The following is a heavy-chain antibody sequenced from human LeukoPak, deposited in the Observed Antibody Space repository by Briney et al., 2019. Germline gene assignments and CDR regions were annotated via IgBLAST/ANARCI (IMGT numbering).Heavy chain of an antibody. D-gene: IGHD6-13*01. Sequence: GGSLRLSCAASGFTLSNYGMHWVRQTPGRGLEWVANIKQDGSEKYYVDSVRGRFTISRDNAKNSLYLQMNSLRPEDTAVYYCAREGSIWYERPGDWGQGTLVTVSS. CDR3: AREGSIWYERPGD. V-gene: IGHV3-7*04. CDR2: IKQDGSEK. J-gene: IGHJ4*02. CDR1: GFTLSNYG.